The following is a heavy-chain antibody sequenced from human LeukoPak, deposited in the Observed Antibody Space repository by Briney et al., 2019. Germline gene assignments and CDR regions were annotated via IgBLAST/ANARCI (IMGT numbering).Heavy chain of an antibody. Sequence: SETLSLTCSVSGGSISSYYWSWIRQPPGKGLEWIGYIYYNGSTNYNPSLKSRVTISVDTSKNRFSLKLSSVTAADTAVYYCARGPEDYFDYWGQGTLVTVSS. V-gene: IGHV4-59*01. J-gene: IGHJ4*02. CDR2: IYYNGST. CDR1: GGSISSYY. CDR3: ARGPEDYFDY.